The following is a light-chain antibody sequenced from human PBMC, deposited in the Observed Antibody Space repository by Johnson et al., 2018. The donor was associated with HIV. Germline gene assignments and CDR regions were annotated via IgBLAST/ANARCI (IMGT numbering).Light chain of an antibody. J-gene: IGLJ1*01. CDR2: DNN. CDR3: GAWDSSLNAYV. Sequence: QSVLTQAPSVSAAPGQKVDISCCGSSSNIESDYVSWYQQLPGTAPKLLIYDNNKRPSGIPDRFFGSKSGTSATLDITGLQTGDEGDYYCGAWDSSLNAYVFGTGTKVTVL. CDR1: SSNIESDY. V-gene: IGLV1-51*01.